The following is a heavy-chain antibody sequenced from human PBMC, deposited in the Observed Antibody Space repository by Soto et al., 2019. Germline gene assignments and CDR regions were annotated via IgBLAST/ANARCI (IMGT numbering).Heavy chain of an antibody. J-gene: IGHJ6*02. CDR1: GGTFSSYA. D-gene: IGHD6-6*01. CDR3: ASHIAASPIYYYGMDV. CDR2: IIPIFGTA. Sequence: GASVKVSCKASGGTFSSYAISWVRQAPGQGLEWMGGIIPIFGTANYAQKFQGRVTITADESTSTAYMELSSLRSEDTAVYYCASHIAASPIYYYGMDVWGQGTTVTVSS. V-gene: IGHV1-69*13.